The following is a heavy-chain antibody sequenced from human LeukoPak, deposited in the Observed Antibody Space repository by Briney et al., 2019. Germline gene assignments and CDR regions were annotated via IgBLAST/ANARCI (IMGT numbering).Heavy chain of an antibody. D-gene: IGHD3-10*01. V-gene: IGHV5-51*01. Sequence: GESLKISCKGSGYSFTSYWIGWVRQMPGKGLEWMGIIYPGDSDTRYSPSFQGQVTISPDKSISAAYLQWSSLKASDTAMYYCARQEYYGSGSYGVDYWGQGTLVTVSS. CDR3: ARQEYYGSGSYGVDY. CDR1: GYSFTSYW. J-gene: IGHJ4*02. CDR2: IYPGDSDT.